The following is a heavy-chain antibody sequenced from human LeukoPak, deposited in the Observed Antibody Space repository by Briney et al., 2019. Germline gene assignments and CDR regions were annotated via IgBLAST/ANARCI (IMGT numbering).Heavy chain of an antibody. CDR2: ISAYNGNT. CDR3: ARVYCSGGSCSGGDFDY. Sequence: ASVEVSCKASGYAFTSYGISWVRQAPGQGLEWMGWISAYNGNTNYAQKLQGRVTMTTDTSTSTAYMELRSLRSDDTAVYYCARVYCSGGSCSGGDFDYWGQGTLVTVSS. CDR1: GYAFTSYG. V-gene: IGHV1-18*01. J-gene: IGHJ4*02. D-gene: IGHD2-15*01.